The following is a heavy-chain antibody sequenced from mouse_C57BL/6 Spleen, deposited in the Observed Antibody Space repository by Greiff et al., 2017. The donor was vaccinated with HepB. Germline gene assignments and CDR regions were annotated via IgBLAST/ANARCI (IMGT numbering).Heavy chain of an antibody. CDR1: GFTFSSYA. CDR2: ISSGGDYI. CDR3: TRGGHGAMDY. V-gene: IGHV5-9-1*02. D-gene: IGHD1-1*02. Sequence: EVKVEESGEGLVKPGGSLKLSCAASGFTFSSYAMSWVRQTPEKRLEWVAYISSGGDYIYYADTVKGRFTISRDNARNTLYLQMSSLKSEDTAMYYCTRGGHGAMDYWGQGTSVTVSS. J-gene: IGHJ4*01.